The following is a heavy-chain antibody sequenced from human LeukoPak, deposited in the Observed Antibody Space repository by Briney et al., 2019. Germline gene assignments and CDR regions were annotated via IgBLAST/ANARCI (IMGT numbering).Heavy chain of an antibody. CDR3: AREGVYVWGSYRIDY. Sequence: SETLSLTCTVSGGSISSYYWSWIRQPAGKGLEWIGRIYTSGSTNYNPSLKSRVTISVDTSKKQFSLKLSSVTAADTAVYYCAREGVYVWGSYRIDYWGQGTLVTVSS. V-gene: IGHV4-4*07. D-gene: IGHD3-16*02. CDR1: GGSISSYY. J-gene: IGHJ4*02. CDR2: IYTSGST.